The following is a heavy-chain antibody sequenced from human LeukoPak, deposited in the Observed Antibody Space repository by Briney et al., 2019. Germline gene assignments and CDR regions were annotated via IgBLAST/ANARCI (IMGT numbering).Heavy chain of an antibody. CDR3: ARDSQYSSSLGVGY. J-gene: IGHJ4*02. CDR1: GFTFSSYG. Sequence: GGSLRLSCAASGFTFSSYGMNWVRQAPGKGLEWVSSISSSSSYIYYADSVKGRFTISRDNAKNSLYLQMNSLRAEDTAVYYCARDSQYSSSLGVGYWGQGTLVTVSS. D-gene: IGHD6-6*01. V-gene: IGHV3-21*01. CDR2: ISSSSSYI.